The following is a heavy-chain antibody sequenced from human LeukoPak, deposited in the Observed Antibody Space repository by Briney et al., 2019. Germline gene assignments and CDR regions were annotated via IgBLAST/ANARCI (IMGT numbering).Heavy chain of an antibody. CDR1: GFTFSSYA. CDR2: ISGSGGST. J-gene: IGHJ4*02. CDR3: AKRTLPTYYYDSSGYYLDY. Sequence: GGSLRLSCAASGFTFSSYAMSWVRQAPGKGLEWVSAISGSGGSTYYADSVKGRFTISRDNSKNTLYLQMNSLRAEDTAVYYCAKRTLPTYYYDSSGYYLDYWGQGTLVTVSS. V-gene: IGHV3-23*01. D-gene: IGHD3-22*01.